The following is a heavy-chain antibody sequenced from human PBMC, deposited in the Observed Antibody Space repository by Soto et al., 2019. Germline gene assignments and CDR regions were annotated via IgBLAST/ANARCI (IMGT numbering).Heavy chain of an antibody. Sequence: GGSLRLSCAASGFTFSSYAMSWVRQAPGKGLEWVAVIYDGSNKYYADSVKGRFTISRDNSKNTLYLQMNSLRAEDTAVYYCARRGSGSYYDYWGQGTLVTVSS. CDR1: GFTFSSYA. CDR2: IYDGSNK. CDR3: ARRGSGSYYDY. J-gene: IGHJ4*02. V-gene: IGHV3-33*08. D-gene: IGHD1-26*01.